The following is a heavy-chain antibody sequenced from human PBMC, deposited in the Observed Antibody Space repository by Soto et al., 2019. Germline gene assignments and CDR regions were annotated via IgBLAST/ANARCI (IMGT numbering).Heavy chain of an antibody. J-gene: IGHJ5*02. CDR2: ISANNGHT. D-gene: IGHD2-15*01. Sequence: GASVKVSCKASGYTFTSYGIAWVRQAPGQGLEWMGWISANNGHTNYAQNLQGRVTLTTDTSTATAYMELRSLRSDDTAVYYCARVQAIAATLGVDPWGQGTLVTVS. CDR3: ARVQAIAATLGVDP. CDR1: GYTFTSYG. V-gene: IGHV1-18*04.